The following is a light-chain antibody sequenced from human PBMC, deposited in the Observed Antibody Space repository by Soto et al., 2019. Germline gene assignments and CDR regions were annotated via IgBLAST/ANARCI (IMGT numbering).Light chain of an antibody. CDR2: EGS. J-gene: IGLJ2*01. CDR1: SSDVGSYNL. V-gene: IGLV2-23*01. Sequence: QSALTQPASVSGSPGQSITISCTGTSSDVGSYNLVSWYQQHPGKAPKLMIYEGSKRPSGVSNRFSGSKSGNTASLTISGLQAEDEADYYCCSDAGSSTPHVVFGGGTKLT. CDR3: CSDAGSSTPHVV.